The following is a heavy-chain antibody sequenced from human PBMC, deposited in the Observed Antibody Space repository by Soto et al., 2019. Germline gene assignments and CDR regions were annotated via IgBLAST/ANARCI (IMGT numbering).Heavy chain of an antibody. CDR2: IYYSGNT. Sequence: SETLSLTCTVSGGSISSGSYYWSWIRQHPGKGLEWMGYIYYSGNTYYNPSLKSRLTISVDTSENQFSLKLSSVTAADTAVYFCARGSWAFYYFDYWGQGTLVTVSS. CDR1: GGSISSGSYY. CDR3: ARGSWAFYYFDY. V-gene: IGHV4-31*03. J-gene: IGHJ4*02. D-gene: IGHD7-27*01.